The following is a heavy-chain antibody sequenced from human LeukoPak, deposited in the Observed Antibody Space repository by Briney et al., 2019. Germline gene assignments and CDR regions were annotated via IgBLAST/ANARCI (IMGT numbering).Heavy chain of an antibody. CDR3: ASDRGALRYFPWLGGHDY. CDR1: GFTFSSYG. J-gene: IGHJ4*02. CDR2: ISYDGSNK. D-gene: IGHD3-9*01. Sequence: GGSLRLSCAASGFTFSSYGMHWVGQAPGKGLEGVAVISYDGSNKYYADSVKGRFTIFRDNSKNTLYLQINSLRAEYSAVYYCASDRGALRYFPWLGGHDYWGQGTLVTVSS. V-gene: IGHV3-30*03.